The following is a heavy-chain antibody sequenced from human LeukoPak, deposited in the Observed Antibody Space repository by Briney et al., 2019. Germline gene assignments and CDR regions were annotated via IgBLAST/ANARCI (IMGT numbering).Heavy chain of an antibody. CDR2: FRGSGDKT. CDR3: AKEWIGGRPLVVVAVH. D-gene: IGHD2-21*02. J-gene: IGHJ4*02. CDR1: GFTFSNYA. Sequence: GGSLRLSCAASGFTFSNYAMSWLHQAPGKRLEWVSAFRGSGDKTYYADSVRGRIAISRDNSKGQLYLQMNRLRAEDAAVYYVAKEWIGGRPLVVVAVHWGQGTLVTVSS. V-gene: IGHV3-23*01.